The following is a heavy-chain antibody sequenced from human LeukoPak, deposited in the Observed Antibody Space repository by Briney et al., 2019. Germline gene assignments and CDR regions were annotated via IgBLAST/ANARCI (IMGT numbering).Heavy chain of an antibody. J-gene: IGHJ5*02. Sequence: ASVKVSCKASGYTFTSYDINWVRQATGQGLEWMGWMNPNSGNTGYAQKFQGRVSMTGNTSISTAYMELSSLRSEDTAVYYCARAPYYYGSGSSRFDPWGQGTLVTVSS. CDR1: GYTFTSYD. CDR3: ARAPYYYGSGSSRFDP. CDR2: MNPNSGNT. D-gene: IGHD3-10*01. V-gene: IGHV1-8*01.